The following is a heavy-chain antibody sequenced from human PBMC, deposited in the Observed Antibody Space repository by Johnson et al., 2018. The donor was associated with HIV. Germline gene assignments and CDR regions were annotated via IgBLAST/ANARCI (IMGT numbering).Heavy chain of an antibody. CDR3: ARPIARGASDI. V-gene: IGHV3-13*01. Sequence: MQLVESGGGLVQPGGSLRLSCAASGFTFSSYDMHWVRQATGKGLEWVSAIGTAGDTYYPGSVKGRFTISRDNAKNSLYLQMNSLRAEDTAVYYCARPIARGASDIWGQGTMVTGSS. J-gene: IGHJ3*02. CDR2: IGTAGDT. D-gene: IGHD3-10*01. CDR1: GFTFSSYD.